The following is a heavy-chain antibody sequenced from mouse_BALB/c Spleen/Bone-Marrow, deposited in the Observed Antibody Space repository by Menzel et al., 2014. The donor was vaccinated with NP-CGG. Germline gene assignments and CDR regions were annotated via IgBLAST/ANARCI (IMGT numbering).Heavy chain of an antibody. Sequence: QVQLKDSGPGLVAPSQSLSIPCTVSGFSLTGYGVNWVRQPPGKGLEWLGMIWGDGSTDYNSALKSRLSISKDNSKSQVFLKMNSLQTDDTARYYCARDSFLITRALDYWGQGTSVTVSS. CDR1: GFSLTGYG. CDR3: ARDSFLITRALDY. CDR2: IWGDGST. V-gene: IGHV2-6-7*01. J-gene: IGHJ4*01. D-gene: IGHD2-4*01.